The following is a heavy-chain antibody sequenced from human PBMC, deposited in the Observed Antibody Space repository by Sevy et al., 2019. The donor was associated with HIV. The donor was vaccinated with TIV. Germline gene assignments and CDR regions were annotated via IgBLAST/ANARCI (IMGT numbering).Heavy chain of an antibody. CDR3: ARHTVTTIRGAFDF. Sequence: GGSLRLSCAASGFSFSSYAMNWVRLAPGKGLEWVSSISSTPGYIYYADSVKGRFTISRDNAKNSLYLQMNSLRAEDTAVYCCARHTVTTIRGAFDFWGQGTMVTVSS. J-gene: IGHJ3*01. CDR2: ISSTPGYI. V-gene: IGHV3-21*01. CDR1: GFSFSSYA. D-gene: IGHD4-17*01.